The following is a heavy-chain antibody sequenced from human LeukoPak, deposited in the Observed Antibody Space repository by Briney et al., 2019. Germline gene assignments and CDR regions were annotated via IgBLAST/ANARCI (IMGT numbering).Heavy chain of an antibody. CDR3: ARAKVSSWCFDY. CDR1: GYTFADYY. D-gene: IGHD6-13*01. V-gene: IGHV1-46*01. J-gene: IGHJ4*02. Sequence: GASVKVSCKASGYTFADYYIHWVRQAPGQGLEWMGIINPSGGSTSYAQKFQGRVTMTRDMSTSTVYMELSSLRSEDTAVYYCARAKVSSWCFDYWGQGTLVTVSS. CDR2: INPSGGST.